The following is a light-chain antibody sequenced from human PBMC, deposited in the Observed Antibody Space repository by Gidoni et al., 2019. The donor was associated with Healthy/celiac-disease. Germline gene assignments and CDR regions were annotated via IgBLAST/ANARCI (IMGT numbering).Light chain of an antibody. Sequence: EIQMTQSPSSLSASVGDRVTITCRASQSISSYLNWYQQKPGKAPKLLIYAASSLQSGVPSRFSGSGSGADFTLTISSLQPEDFATYYCQQSYSTPYTFXQXTKLEIK. CDR1: QSISSY. J-gene: IGKJ2*01. CDR2: AAS. CDR3: QQSYSTPYT. V-gene: IGKV1-39*01.